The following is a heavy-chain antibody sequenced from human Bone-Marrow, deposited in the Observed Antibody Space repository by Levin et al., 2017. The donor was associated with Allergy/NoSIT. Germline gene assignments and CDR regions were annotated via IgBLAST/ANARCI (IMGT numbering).Heavy chain of an antibody. V-gene: IGHV4-39*01. D-gene: IGHD3-22*01. Sequence: SETLSLTCTVSGGSISSSSYYWGWIRQPPGKGLEWIGSIYYSGSTYYNPSLKSRVTISVDTSKNQFSLKLSSVTAADTAVYYCARSGYYYDSSGYFGLFDPWGQGTLVTVSS. CDR3: ARSGYYYDSSGYFGLFDP. CDR1: GGSISSSSYY. J-gene: IGHJ5*02. CDR2: IYYSGST.